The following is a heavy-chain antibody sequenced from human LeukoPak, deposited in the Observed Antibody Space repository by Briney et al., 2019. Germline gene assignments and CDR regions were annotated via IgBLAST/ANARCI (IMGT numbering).Heavy chain of an antibody. CDR2: IIPIFGTA. D-gene: IGHD2-2*01. CDR1: GGTFSSYA. Sequence: ASVKVSCKASGGTFSSYAISWVRQAPGQGLERMGGIIPIFGTANYAQKFQGRVTITADESTSTAYMELSSLRSEDTAVYYCARESRSSNQMGLFDYWGQGTLVTVSS. J-gene: IGHJ4*02. V-gene: IGHV1-69*13. CDR3: ARESRSSNQMGLFDY.